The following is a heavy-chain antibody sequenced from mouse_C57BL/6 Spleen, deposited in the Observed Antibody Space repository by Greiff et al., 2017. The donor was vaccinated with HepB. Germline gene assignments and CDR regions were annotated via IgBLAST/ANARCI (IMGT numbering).Heavy chain of an antibody. CDR1: GFTFSSYG. J-gene: IGHJ3*01. CDR3: AREGDSSGSPFAY. CDR2: ISSGGSYT. Sequence: EVKVVESGGDLVKPGGSLKLSCAASGFTFSSYGMSWVRQTPDKRLEWVATISSGGSYTYYPDSVKGRFTISRDNAKNTLYLQMSSLKSEDTAMYYCAREGDSSGSPFAYWGQGTLVTVSA. V-gene: IGHV5-6*01. D-gene: IGHD3-2*02.